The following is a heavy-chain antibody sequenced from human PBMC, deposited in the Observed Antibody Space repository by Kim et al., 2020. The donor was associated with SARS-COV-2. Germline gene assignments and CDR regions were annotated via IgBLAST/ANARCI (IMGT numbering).Heavy chain of an antibody. CDR3: ARGGGVLQVGGYYGMDV. D-gene: IGHD4-4*01. J-gene: IGHJ6*02. CDR2: IYYSGST. V-gene: IGHV4-31*03. CDR1: GGSISSGGYY. Sequence: SETLSLTCTVSGGSISSGGYYWSWIRQHPGKGLEWIGYIYYSGSTYYNPSLKSRVTISVDTSKNQFSLKLSSVTAADTAVYYCARGGGVLQVGGYYGMDVWGQGTTVTVSS.